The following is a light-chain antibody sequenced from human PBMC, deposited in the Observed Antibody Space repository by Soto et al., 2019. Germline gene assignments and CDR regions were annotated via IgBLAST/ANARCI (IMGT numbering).Light chain of an antibody. Sequence: QSVLTQPPSASGSPGQSVTISCTGTSSDVGGYNYVSWYQQHPGKAPKVLIYEVSERPSGVPDRFSGSKSGNTASLTVSGLQAEDEADYYCSSYAGNNNLVFGGGTKVTVL. CDR1: SSDVGGYNY. J-gene: IGLJ3*02. V-gene: IGLV2-8*01. CDR3: SSYAGNNNLV. CDR2: EVS.